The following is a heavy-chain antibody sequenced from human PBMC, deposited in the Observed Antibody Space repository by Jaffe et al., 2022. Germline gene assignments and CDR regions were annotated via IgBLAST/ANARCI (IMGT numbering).Heavy chain of an antibody. V-gene: IGHV3-74*01. Sequence: EVQLVESGGGLVQPGGSLRLSCAASGFTFSSYWMHWVRQAPGKGLVWVSRINSDGSSTSYADSVKGRFTISRDNAKNTLYLQMNSLRAEDTAVYYCARAPGGYPLTDPNPFDYWGQGTLVTVSS. CDR3: ARAPGGYPLTDPNPFDY. CDR2: INSDGSST. D-gene: IGHD5-12*01. J-gene: IGHJ4*02. CDR1: GFTFSSYW.